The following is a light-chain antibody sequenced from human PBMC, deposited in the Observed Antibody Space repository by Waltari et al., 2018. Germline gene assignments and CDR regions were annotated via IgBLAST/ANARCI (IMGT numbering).Light chain of an antibody. J-gene: IGLJ2*01. Sequence: QSVLTQPPSASGTPGQRVTISCAGSSSNIGRNYVYWYQQLPRTAPKLLISRNNQRPSGVPDRFSGSKSGTSVSLAISGLRSEDEADYYCAAWDDSLSGPVFGGGTKLTVL. CDR1: SSNIGRNY. V-gene: IGLV1-47*01. CDR2: RNN. CDR3: AAWDDSLSGPV.